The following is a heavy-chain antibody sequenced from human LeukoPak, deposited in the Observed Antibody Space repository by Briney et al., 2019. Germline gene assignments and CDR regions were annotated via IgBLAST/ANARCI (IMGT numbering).Heavy chain of an antibody. Sequence: ASVKASCKASGYTFTSYGISWVRQAPGQGLEWMGWISAYNGNTNYAQKLQGRVTMTTDTSTSTAYMELRSLRSDDTAVYYCARPADNYDFWSGYGYYGMDVWGQGTTVTVSS. D-gene: IGHD3-3*01. J-gene: IGHJ6*02. V-gene: IGHV1-18*01. CDR2: ISAYNGNT. CDR3: ARPADNYDFWSGYGYYGMDV. CDR1: GYTFTSYG.